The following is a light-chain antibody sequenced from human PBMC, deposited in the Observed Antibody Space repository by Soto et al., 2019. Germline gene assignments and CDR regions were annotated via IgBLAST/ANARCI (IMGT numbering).Light chain of an antibody. CDR3: QQYDNSPWT. CDR1: QSVSSSY. J-gene: IGKJ2*01. Sequence: EIVLTQSPGTLSLSPGERATLSCRASQSVSSSYLAWYQQTPGQAPRLLIYGASSSATGIPDRFSGSGSATDFTVTISRLEPDEFAVYYCQQYDNSPWTFGQGTKLEIK. V-gene: IGKV3-20*01. CDR2: GAS.